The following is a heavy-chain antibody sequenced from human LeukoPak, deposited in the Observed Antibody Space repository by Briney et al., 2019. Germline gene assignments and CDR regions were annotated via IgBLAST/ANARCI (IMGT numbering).Heavy chain of an antibody. J-gene: IGHJ4*02. CDR2: INPNSGGT. Sequence: ASVKVSCKASGYTFTGYYMHWVRQAPRQGLEWMGRINPNSGGTNYAQKFQGRVTMTRDTSISTAYMELSRLRSDDTAVYYCARDSTVTTYDYWGQGTLVTVSS. CDR3: ARDSTVTTYDY. D-gene: IGHD4-17*01. V-gene: IGHV1-2*06. CDR1: GYTFTGYY.